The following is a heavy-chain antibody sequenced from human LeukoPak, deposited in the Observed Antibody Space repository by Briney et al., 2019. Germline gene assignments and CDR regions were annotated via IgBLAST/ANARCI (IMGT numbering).Heavy chain of an antibody. J-gene: IGHJ3*02. CDR1: GGTFSSYG. D-gene: IGHD2-21*01. CDR2: IIPIFGTA. CDR3: AYSLRMARGAFDI. V-gene: IGHV1-69*01. Sequence: SVKVSCKASGGTFSSYGISWVRQAPGQGLEWMGGIIPIFGTANYAQKFQGRVTITADESTSTAYMELSSLRSEDTAVYYCAYSLRMARGAFDIWGQGTMVTVSS.